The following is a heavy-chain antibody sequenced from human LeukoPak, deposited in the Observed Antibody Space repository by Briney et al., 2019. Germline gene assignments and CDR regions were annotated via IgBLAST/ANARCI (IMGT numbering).Heavy chain of an antibody. Sequence: SVKVSCKASGGTFSSYAISWVRQAPGQGLEWMGRIIPILGIANYAQKFQGRVTITADKSTSTAYMELSSLRSEDTAVYYCARGRNGAAAGMSLQHWGQGTLVTVSS. CDR2: IIPILGIA. D-gene: IGHD6-13*01. V-gene: IGHV1-69*04. CDR3: ARGRNGAAAGMSLQH. J-gene: IGHJ1*01. CDR1: GGTFSSYA.